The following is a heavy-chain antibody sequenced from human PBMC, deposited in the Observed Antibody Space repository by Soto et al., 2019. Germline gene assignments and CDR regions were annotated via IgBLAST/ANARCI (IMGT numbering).Heavy chain of an antibody. CDR3: AAGQVSANAYGSPVPYHFYGMTV. Sequence: QAQLRESGPGLVKPSETLSLTCTVSGDSVTGSSYYWSWVRQSPGKGLEWIAYIYYGDYTNYSPSRVSRAAISVDTSRNQVSLKLTSVTAADTAVYSCAAGQVSANAYGSPVPYHFYGMTVWGQGTTVTVSS. J-gene: IGHJ6*02. CDR2: IYYGDYT. V-gene: IGHV4-61*01. CDR1: GDSVTGSSYY. D-gene: IGHD3-10*01.